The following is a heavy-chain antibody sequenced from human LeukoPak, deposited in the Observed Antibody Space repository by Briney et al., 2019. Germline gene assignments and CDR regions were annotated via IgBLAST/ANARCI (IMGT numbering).Heavy chain of an antibody. J-gene: IGHJ5*02. CDR3: ARLFRRFKLWFGEPWGFNWFDP. CDR2: IYYSGST. D-gene: IGHD3-10*01. V-gene: IGHV4-39*01. Sequence: KPSETLSLTCIVSGGSMSSGSYYWGWIRQPPGKGLEWIGSIYYSGSTYYNPSLKSRVTISVDTSKNQFSLKLSSVTAADTAVYYCARLFRRFKLWFGEPWGFNWFDPWGQGTLVTVSS. CDR1: GGSMSSGSYY.